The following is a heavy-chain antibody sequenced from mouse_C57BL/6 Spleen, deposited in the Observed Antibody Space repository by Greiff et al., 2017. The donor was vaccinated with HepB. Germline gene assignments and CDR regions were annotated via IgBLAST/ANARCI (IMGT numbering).Heavy chain of an antibody. CDR3: ASTDGSKDYFDY. CDR1: GYTFTDYN. CDR2: INPNNGGT. D-gene: IGHD1-1*01. Sequence: VQLQQSGPELVKPGASVKMSCKASGYTFTDYNMHWVKQSHGKSLEWIGYINPNNGGTSYNQKFKGKATLTVNKSSSTAYMELRSLTSEDSAVYYCASTDGSKDYFDYWGQGTTLTVSS. V-gene: IGHV1-22*01. J-gene: IGHJ2*01.